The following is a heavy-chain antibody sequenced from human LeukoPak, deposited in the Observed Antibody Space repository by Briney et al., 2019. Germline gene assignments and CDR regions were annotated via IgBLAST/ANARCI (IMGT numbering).Heavy chain of an antibody. J-gene: IGHJ4*02. CDR1: GYTFTGYY. CDR2: INPNSGGT. CDR3: ARFHSSSWIYDY. V-gene: IGHV1-2*02. Sequence: ASVKVPCKASGYTFTGYYMHWVRQAPGQGLEWMGWINPNSGGTNYAQKFQGRVTMTRDTSISTAYMELSRLRSGDTAVYYCARFHSSSWIYDYWGQGTLVTVSS. D-gene: IGHD6-13*01.